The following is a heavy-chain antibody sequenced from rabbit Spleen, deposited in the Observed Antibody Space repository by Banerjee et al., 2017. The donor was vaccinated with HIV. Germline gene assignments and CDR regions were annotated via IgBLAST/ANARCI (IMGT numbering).Heavy chain of an antibody. Sequence: QEQLVESGGDLVQPGASLTLTCTASGFDFSAYTFMCWVRQAPGKGLEWIACINTATGKPVYATWAKGRFTISTTSSTTVTLQMTSLTAADTATYFCARDLAGAIGWNFYLWGPGTLVTVS. CDR2: INTATGKP. D-gene: IGHD4-1*01. V-gene: IGHV1S45*01. CDR3: ARDLAGAIGWNFYL. CDR1: GFDFSAYTF. J-gene: IGHJ4*01.